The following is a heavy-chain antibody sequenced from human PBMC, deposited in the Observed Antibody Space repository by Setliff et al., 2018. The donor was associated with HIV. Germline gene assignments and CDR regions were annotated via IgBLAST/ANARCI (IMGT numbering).Heavy chain of an antibody. Sequence: GGSLRLSCAASGFTFSSYSMNWVRQAPGKGLEWVSSVTSSSNHIYYADSVKGRFTLFRDNAKNSLYLQMNSLRVEDTAIYYCARTIDYWGQGTPVTVSS. CDR1: GFTFSSYS. J-gene: IGHJ4*02. V-gene: IGHV3-21*01. CDR2: VTSSSNHI. CDR3: ARTIDY.